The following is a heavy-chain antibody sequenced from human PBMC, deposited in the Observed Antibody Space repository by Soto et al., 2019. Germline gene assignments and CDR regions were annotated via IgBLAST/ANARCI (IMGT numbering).Heavy chain of an antibody. D-gene: IGHD1-26*01. CDR3: ARDQFDSGSYTHGY. Sequence: PSETLSLTCTVSGGSISSGGYYWSWIRQHPGKGLEWIGYIYYSGSTYYNPSLKSRVTISVDTSKNQFSLKLSSVTAADTAVYYCARDQFDSGSYTHGYWGQGTLVTVSS. CDR2: IYYSGST. J-gene: IGHJ4*02. V-gene: IGHV4-31*03. CDR1: GGSISSGGYY.